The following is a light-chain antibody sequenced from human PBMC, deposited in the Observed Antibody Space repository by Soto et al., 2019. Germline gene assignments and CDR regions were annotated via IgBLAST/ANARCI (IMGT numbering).Light chain of an antibody. V-gene: IGKV3-15*01. J-gene: IGKJ4*01. CDR1: QGVSRK. Sequence: EIVMTQSPAPLSVAPGERVTFSCRASQGVSRKLAWYQHKPGQAPRLLISGASTGATGIPARFSGSGSGTEFTLTISSLQSEDCAVYYCQQYYTWPITFGGGTKVEIK. CDR2: GAS. CDR3: QQYYTWPIT.